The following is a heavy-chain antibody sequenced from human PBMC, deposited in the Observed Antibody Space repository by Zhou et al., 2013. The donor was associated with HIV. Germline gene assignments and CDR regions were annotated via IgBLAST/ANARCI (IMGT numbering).Heavy chain of an antibody. D-gene: IGHD2-2*02. Sequence: QVQLVQSGAEVKKPGSSVKVSCKASGGTFSSYAISWVRQAPGQGLEWMGGIIPIFGTANYAQKFQGRVTITTDESTSTAYMELSSLRSEDTAVYYCARGPDSIVVVPAAIKEGSYYYYMDVWGKGTTVTVSS. J-gene: IGHJ6*03. V-gene: IGHV1-69*05. CDR1: GGTFSSYA. CDR2: IIPIFGTA. CDR3: ARGPDSIVVVPAAIKEGSYYYYMDV.